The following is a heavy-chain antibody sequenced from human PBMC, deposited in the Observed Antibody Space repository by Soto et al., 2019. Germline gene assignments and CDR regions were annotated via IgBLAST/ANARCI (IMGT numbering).Heavy chain of an antibody. Sequence: SCAASGFTFSSYAMHWVRQAPGKGLEWVAVISYDGSNKYYADSVKGRFTISRDNSKNTLYLQMNSLRAEDTAVYYCARGAYCGGDCYRRRWGMDVWGQGTTVTVSS. CDR1: GFTFSSYA. J-gene: IGHJ6*02. D-gene: IGHD2-21*02. CDR3: ARGAYCGGDCYRRRWGMDV. V-gene: IGHV3-30*14. CDR2: ISYDGSNK.